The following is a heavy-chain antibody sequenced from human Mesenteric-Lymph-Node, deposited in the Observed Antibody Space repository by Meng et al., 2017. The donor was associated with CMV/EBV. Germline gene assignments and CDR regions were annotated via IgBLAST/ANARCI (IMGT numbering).Heavy chain of an antibody. CDR2: MYYSGKT. CDR1: GASMSRSSYY. V-gene: IGHV4-39*07. CDR3: ARDAGLGGSYGWGVYFDH. J-gene: IGHJ4*02. D-gene: IGHD5-18*01. Sequence: SETLSLTCTVSGASMSRSSYYWGWIRQPPGKGLEWIGSMYYSGKTYYNPSLKSRVTMSGDTSKNEFSLKLTSVTAADTAVYYCARDAGLGGSYGWGVYFDHWGQGTLVTVSS.